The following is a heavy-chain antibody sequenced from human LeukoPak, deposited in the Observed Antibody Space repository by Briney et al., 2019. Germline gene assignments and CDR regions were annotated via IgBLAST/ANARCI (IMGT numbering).Heavy chain of an antibody. J-gene: IGHJ4*02. D-gene: IGHD6-19*01. CDR3: ARDSTWLLDY. V-gene: IGHV3-7*03. Sequence: GGSLRLSCAASRFTFSNYSMNWVRQAPGKGLEWVANIKEDGSVKYYVDSVKGRFTISRDNTKNALYLQMNSLRADDTAVYFCARDSTWLLDYWGQGTLITVSS. CDR1: RFTFSNYS. CDR2: IKEDGSVK.